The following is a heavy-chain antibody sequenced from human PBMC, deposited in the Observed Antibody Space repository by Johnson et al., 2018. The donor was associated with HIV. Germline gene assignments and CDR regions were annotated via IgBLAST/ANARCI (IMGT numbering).Heavy chain of an antibody. CDR2: ISKSGSTI. D-gene: IGHD6-19*01. CDR3: ARIPGSGWDHDAFDI. CDR1: GFTFSDYY. J-gene: IGHJ3*02. V-gene: IGHV3-11*04. Sequence: QVQLVESGGGLVKPGGSLRLSCEASGFTFSDYYMTWIRQAPGKGLEWISYISKSGSTIYYADSVKGRFTISRDNAKNSLYLQMNSLRAEDTAVYYCARIPGSGWDHDAFDIWGQGTMVTVSS.